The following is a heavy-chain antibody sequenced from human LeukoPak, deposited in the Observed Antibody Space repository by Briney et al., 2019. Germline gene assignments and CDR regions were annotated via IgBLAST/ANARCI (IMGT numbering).Heavy chain of an antibody. Sequence: SVKVSCKASGGTFSSYAISWVRQAPGQGLEWMGGIIPIFGTASYAQKFQGRVTITADESTSTAYMELSSLRSEDTAVYYCARDWWKVTSLAVAGSNWFDPWGQGTLVTVSS. CDR1: GGTFSSYA. V-gene: IGHV1-69*13. J-gene: IGHJ5*02. D-gene: IGHD6-19*01. CDR3: ARDWWKVTSLAVAGSNWFDP. CDR2: IIPIFGTA.